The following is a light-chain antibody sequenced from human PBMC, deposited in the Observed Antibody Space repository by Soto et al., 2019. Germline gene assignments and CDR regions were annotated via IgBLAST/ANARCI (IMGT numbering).Light chain of an antibody. CDR1: QSVRFY. CDR3: QQRNDWPFYT. J-gene: IGKJ2*01. Sequence: EIVLTQSPATLSLSPGERATLSCRASQSVRFYLGWYQQKPGQPPRLLIYDASTRATGVPARFSGSGSGTDFTLTISSLEPEDFAVYYCQQRNDWPFYTFGQGTKLEIK. CDR2: DAS. V-gene: IGKV3-11*01.